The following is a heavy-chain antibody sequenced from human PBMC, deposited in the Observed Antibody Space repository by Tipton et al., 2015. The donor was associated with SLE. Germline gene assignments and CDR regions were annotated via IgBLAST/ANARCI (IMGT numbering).Heavy chain of an antibody. J-gene: IGHJ4*02. Sequence: VQLVQSGAEVKKPGESLKISCKGSGYSFTSYWIGWVRQMPGKGLEWMGIIYPGDSDTRYSPSFQGQVTISAAKSISTAYLQWSSLKASDTAMYYCARHPPRSSSRSSFDYWGQGTLVTVSS. CDR1: GYSFTSYW. D-gene: IGHD6-13*01. V-gene: IGHV5-51*01. CDR3: ARHPPRSSSRSSFDY. CDR2: IYPGDSDT.